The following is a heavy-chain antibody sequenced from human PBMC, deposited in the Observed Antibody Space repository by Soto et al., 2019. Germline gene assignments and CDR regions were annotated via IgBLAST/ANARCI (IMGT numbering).Heavy chain of an antibody. V-gene: IGHV1-69*01. CDR3: ARVVRGSTRTYYYYGFDV. Sequence: QVQLVQSGAEVKKPGSSVKVSCKASGGTFGAYAINWVRQAPGQGLEWMGGIIPIFGTANYARKFQARVILSADESTNTAFMELHSLRSEDTAVYYCARVVRGSTRTYYYYGFDVWGQGTTVAVTS. D-gene: IGHD2-15*01. J-gene: IGHJ6*02. CDR2: IIPIFGTA. CDR1: GGTFGAYA.